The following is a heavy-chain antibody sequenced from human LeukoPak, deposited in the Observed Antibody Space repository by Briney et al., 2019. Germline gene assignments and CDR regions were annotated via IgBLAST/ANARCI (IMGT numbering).Heavy chain of an antibody. D-gene: IGHD6-19*01. CDR1: GFTFGDYT. CDR3: TSQYSSGWSEFDF. J-gene: IGHJ4*02. CDR2: XRSKAYGGTT. V-gene: IGHV3-49*04. Sequence: GGSLRLSCTASGFTFGDYTMSWVRQAPGKGLXXXXXXRSKAYGGTTEYAASVKGRFTISRDDSKSIAYLQMNSLKTEDTAVYYCTSQYSSGWSEFDFWGQGTLVTVSS.